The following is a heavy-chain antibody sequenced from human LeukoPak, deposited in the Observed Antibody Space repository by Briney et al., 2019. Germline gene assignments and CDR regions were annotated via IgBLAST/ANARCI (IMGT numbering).Heavy chain of an antibody. CDR2: IYYSGST. V-gene: IGHV4-59*01. J-gene: IGHJ4*02. Sequence: SETLSLTCTVSGVSISSYYWSWIRQPPGKGLEWIGYIYYSGSTNYNPSLKSRVTISVDTSKNQFSLKLSSVTAADTAVYYCARTGIYYYDSSGSYYFDYWGQGTLVTVSS. D-gene: IGHD3-22*01. CDR1: GVSISSYY. CDR3: ARTGIYYYDSSGSYYFDY.